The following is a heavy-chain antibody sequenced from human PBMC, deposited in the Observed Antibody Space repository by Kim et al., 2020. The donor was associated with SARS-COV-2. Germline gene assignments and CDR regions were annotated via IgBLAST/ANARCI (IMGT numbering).Heavy chain of an antibody. Sequence: SETLSLTCTVSGGSISSYYWSWIRQPPGKGLEWIGYIYYSGSTNYNPSLKSRVTISVDTSKNQFSLKLSSVTAADTAVYYCARQGGYYDFWSGYSYYFDYWGQGTLVTVSS. CDR2: IYYSGST. D-gene: IGHD3-3*01. CDR3: ARQGGYYDFWSGYSYYFDY. CDR1: GGSISSYY. V-gene: IGHV4-59*08. J-gene: IGHJ4*02.